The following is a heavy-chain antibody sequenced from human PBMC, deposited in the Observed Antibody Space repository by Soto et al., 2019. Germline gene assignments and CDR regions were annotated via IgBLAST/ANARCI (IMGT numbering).Heavy chain of an antibody. D-gene: IGHD3-22*01. CDR2: ISVSGGST. CDR3: AKGMYYYDSSGYRLFDY. V-gene: IGHV3-23*01. J-gene: IGHJ4*02. Sequence: PGGSLRLSCAASEFTFRNYAMNWVRQAPGKGLEWVSGISVSGGSTYYAASVKGRFTVSRDNSKNTVYLQMNSLRAEDTAVYFCAKGMYYYDSSGYRLFDYWGQGTLVTVSS. CDR1: EFTFRNYA.